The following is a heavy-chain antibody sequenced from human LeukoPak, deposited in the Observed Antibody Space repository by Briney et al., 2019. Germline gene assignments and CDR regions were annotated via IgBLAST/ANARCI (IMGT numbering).Heavy chain of an antibody. D-gene: IGHD4-11*01. CDR2: ISGSGGST. V-gene: IGHV3-23*01. Sequence: GGTLRLSCAASGFTFSSYGMSWVRQAPGKGLEWVSAISGSGGSTYYADSVKGRFTISRDNSKNTLYLQMNSLRAEDTAVYYCAEPRDYRYYFDYWGQGTLVTVSS. CDR3: AEPRDYRYYFDY. J-gene: IGHJ4*02. CDR1: GFTFSSYG.